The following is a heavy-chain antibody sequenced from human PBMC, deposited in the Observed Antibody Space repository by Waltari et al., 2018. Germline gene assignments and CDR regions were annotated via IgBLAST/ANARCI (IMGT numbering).Heavy chain of an antibody. D-gene: IGHD3-22*01. V-gene: IGHV3-53*02. CDR2: IYSGGSGGNT. CDR3: ATDYDGNAYVAFDI. CDR1: GFTVSSHY. Sequence: EVQLVETGGGLIQPGGSLRLSCAASGFTVSSHYMTWGGQAPGKGLEWVSVIYSGGSGGNTYYADSVKGRFTISRDNSKNTLYLQMNGLRAEDTAMYYCATDYDGNAYVAFDIWGQGTMVTVSS. J-gene: IGHJ3*02.